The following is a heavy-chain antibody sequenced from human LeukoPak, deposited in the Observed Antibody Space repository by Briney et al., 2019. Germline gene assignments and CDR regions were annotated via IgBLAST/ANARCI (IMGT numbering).Heavy chain of an antibody. CDR3: AKDPRGYGDLNWFDP. CDR2: ISGSGGST. D-gene: IGHD4-17*01. V-gene: IGHV3-23*01. CDR1: GFTFSSYA. J-gene: IGHJ5*02. Sequence: GGSLRLSCAASGFTFSSYAMSWVRQAPGKGLEWVSAISGSGGSTYYADSVKGRFTISRDNSKNTLYLQMNSLRAEDTAVYYCAKDPRGYGDLNWFDPWGQGTLATVSS.